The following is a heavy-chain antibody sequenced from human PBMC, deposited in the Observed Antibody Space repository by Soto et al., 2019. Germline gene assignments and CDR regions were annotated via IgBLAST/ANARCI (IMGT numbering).Heavy chain of an antibody. V-gene: IGHV4-30-2*01. J-gene: IGHJ4*02. CDR2: IYHSGST. CDR1: GGSISSGGYS. CDR3: ARAHIEDSSGYSGFDY. D-gene: IGHD3-22*01. Sequence: SETLSLTCAVSGGSISSGGYSWSWIRQPPGKGLEWIGYIYHSGSTYYNPSLKSRVTISVDRSKNQFSLKLSSVTAADTAVYYCARAHIEDSSGYSGFDYWGQGTLVTVSS.